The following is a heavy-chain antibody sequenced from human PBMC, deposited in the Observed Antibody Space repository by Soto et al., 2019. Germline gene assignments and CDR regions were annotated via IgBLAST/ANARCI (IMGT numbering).Heavy chain of an antibody. Sequence: QVQLQESGPGLVKPSQTLSLTCTVSGGSISSGGYYWSWIRQHPGKGLEWIGYIYYSGSTYYNPSLKSRLTISVDTSKNQFSLKLSSVTAADTAVYYCARVLVTTPQYNYFDYWGQGTLVTVSS. CDR3: ARVLVTTPQYNYFDY. CDR1: GGSISSGGYY. J-gene: IGHJ4*02. CDR2: IYYSGST. D-gene: IGHD4-17*01. V-gene: IGHV4-31*03.